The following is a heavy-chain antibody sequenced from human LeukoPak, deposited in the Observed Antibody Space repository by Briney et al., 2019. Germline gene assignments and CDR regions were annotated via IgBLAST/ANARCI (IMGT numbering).Heavy chain of an antibody. CDR2: IIPIFGTA. Sequence: SVKVSCKASGGTFSSYAISWVRQAPGQGLEWMGGIIPIFGTANYAQKFQGRVTITADKSTSTAYMELSSLRSEDTAVYYCARWSAEDEYFQHWGQGTLVTVSS. D-gene: IGHD1-26*01. CDR3: ARWSAEDEYFQH. V-gene: IGHV1-69*06. J-gene: IGHJ1*01. CDR1: GGTFSSYA.